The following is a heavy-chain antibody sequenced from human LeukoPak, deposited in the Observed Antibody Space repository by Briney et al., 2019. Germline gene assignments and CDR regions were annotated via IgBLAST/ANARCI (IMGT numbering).Heavy chain of an antibody. CDR3: AAWTDCGYNF. CDR1: GFTFSGSW. Sequence: LGGSLSLSCAASGFTFSGSWMNWVRQAPGKGLEWVANINPDGSQKTFVDSVMGRFTMSRDNAKNSLYLQMNSLRVEDTAVFYCAAWTDCGYNFWGQGTLVTVSS. CDR2: INPDGSQK. J-gene: IGHJ4*02. D-gene: IGHD5-24*01. V-gene: IGHV3-7*01.